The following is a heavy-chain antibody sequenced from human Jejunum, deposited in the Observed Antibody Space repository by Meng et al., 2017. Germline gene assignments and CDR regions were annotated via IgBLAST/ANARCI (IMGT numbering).Heavy chain of an antibody. J-gene: IGHJ4*01. CDR2: MNGDGSYT. CDR1: GFTFSAYW. V-gene: IGHV3-74*01. CDR3: VPRLTANWGSGLDY. Sequence: VRLVESGGGLVQPGGAVTLSCAASGFTFSAYWMHWVRQAPGKGLVWVSRMNGDGSYTTYADSVKGRFTISRDNAKNTLYLQMNSLRPEDTAIYYCVPRLTANWGSGLDYWGQGTLVTVSS. D-gene: IGHD7-27*01.